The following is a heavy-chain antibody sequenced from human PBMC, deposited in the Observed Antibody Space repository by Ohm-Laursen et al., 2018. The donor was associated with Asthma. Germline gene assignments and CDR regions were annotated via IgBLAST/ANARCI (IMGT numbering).Heavy chain of an antibody. V-gene: IGHV3-21*01. J-gene: IGHJ1*01. D-gene: IGHD1-26*01. CDR1: GFTFSSYI. CDR3: ATSIEGATAPKYFHH. Sequence: SLRLSCTASGFTFSSYIMNWVRQIPGKGLEWVASISTASSFIYYADSVRGRFSISRDNAKNSLYLQMNILRAEDTAVYYCATSIEGATAPKYFHHWGQGTRVTVSS. CDR2: ISTASSFI.